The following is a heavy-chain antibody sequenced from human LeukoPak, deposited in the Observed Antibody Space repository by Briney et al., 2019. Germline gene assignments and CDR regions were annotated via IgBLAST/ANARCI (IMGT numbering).Heavy chain of an antibody. D-gene: IGHD3-22*01. CDR1: GGSISSYY. CDR3: ARHGWYYDSNHHYYYGMDV. V-gene: IGHV4-59*08. Sequence: PSETLSLTCTVSGGSISSYYWSWIRQPPGKGLEWIGYIYYSGSTNYNPSLKSRVTISVDTSKNQFSLKLSSVTAADTAVYYCARHGWYYDSNHHYYYGMDVWGQGTTVTVSS. J-gene: IGHJ6*02. CDR2: IYYSGST.